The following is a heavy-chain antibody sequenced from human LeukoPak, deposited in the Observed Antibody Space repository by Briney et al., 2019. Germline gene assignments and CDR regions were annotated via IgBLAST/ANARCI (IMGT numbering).Heavy chain of an antibody. CDR1: GFTFSSYW. CDR2: IKQDGSEK. CDR3: ARVYYYDSSGYYYFRWPGENKVAYYFDY. V-gene: IGHV3-7*04. J-gene: IGHJ4*02. D-gene: IGHD3-22*01. Sequence: PGGSLRLSCAASGFTFSSYWMNWVRQAPGKGLEWVANIKQDGSEKYYVDSVKGRFTISRDNAKNSLYLQMNSLRAEDTAVYYCARVYYYDSSGYYYFRWPGENKVAYYFDYWGQGTLVTVSS.